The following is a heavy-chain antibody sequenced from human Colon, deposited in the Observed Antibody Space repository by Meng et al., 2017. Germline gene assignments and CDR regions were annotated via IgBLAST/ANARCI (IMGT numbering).Heavy chain of an antibody. J-gene: IGHJ4*02. D-gene: IGHD3-9*01. CDR3: VRQGMTSYSWGY. CDR1: SGSISSSNW. V-gene: IGHV4-4*03. Sequence: QVKLQESGPGLVKPLGTLSLTCAVSSGSISSSNWWSWVRQPPGKGLEWIGEISQSGTTYYNPSLKSRVTITGDWSKNQFSLNLNSVTAADTALYYCVRQGMTSYSWGYWGQGTLVTVSS. CDR2: ISQSGTT.